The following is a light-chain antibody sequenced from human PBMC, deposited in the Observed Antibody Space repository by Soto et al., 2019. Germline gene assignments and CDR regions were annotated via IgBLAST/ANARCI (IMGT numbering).Light chain of an antibody. CDR2: EVN. V-gene: IGLV2-14*01. CDR1: SRDVGGSNY. J-gene: IGLJ1*01. CDR3: SSKRSSSTYV. Sequence: QSALIQPASVSGSPGQSITISCTGTSRDVGGSNYVSWYQHHPHRAPKLLIYEVNYRPSGVSSRFSGSKSGNTASLTISGLQAEDEADYYCSSKRSSSTYVFGTGTKLTVL.